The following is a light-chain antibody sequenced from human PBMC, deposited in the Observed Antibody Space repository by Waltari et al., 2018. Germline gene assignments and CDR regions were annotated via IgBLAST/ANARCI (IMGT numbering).Light chain of an antibody. J-gene: IGLJ3*02. CDR2: EDS. Sequence: SYELTQPSSVSVSPGQTAKILCSGDILAKKYARWFQQKPGQAPLLLIYEDSERPSGSPGRFSVSSSGTTVTLTITGAHVDDEADYYCFSAADNNWVFGGGTKLTVL. CDR3: FSAADNNWV. CDR1: ILAKKY. V-gene: IGLV3-27*01.